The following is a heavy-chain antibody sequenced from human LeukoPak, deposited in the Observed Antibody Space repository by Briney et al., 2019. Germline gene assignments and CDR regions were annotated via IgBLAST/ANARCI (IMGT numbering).Heavy chain of an antibody. CDR1: GFTVSSNY. J-gene: IGHJ3*02. CDR2: IYSGGST. CDR3: ARVAYYYDSSGYYDAFDI. V-gene: IGHV3-66*02. D-gene: IGHD3-22*01. Sequence: GGSMRLSCAASGFTVSSNYMSWVRQAPGKGLEWVSVIYSGGSTYYADSVKGRLTISRDNSKNTLYLQMNSRRAEDTAVYYCARVAYYYDSSGYYDAFDIWGQGTMVTVSS.